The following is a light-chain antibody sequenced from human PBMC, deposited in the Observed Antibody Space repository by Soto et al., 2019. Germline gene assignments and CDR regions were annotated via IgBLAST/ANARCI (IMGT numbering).Light chain of an antibody. Sequence: IVLTQSPATLSFSPGERATLSCMASQSVSRYLAWYQQKPGQAPRLLIYDASNRATGIPARFSGSGSGTDFTLTIRRLEPEDFAVYYCQKRSNWPQITCGKGTRREIK. CDR3: QKRSNWPQIT. J-gene: IGKJ5*01. CDR2: DAS. CDR1: QSVSRY. V-gene: IGKV3-11*01.